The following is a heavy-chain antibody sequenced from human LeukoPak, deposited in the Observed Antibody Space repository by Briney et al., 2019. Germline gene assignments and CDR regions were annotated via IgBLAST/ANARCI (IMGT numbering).Heavy chain of an antibody. CDR3: AKFNSGAMYYFDY. CDR1: GFTFSSYG. D-gene: IGHD3-16*01. CDR2: ISGSGGST. V-gene: IGHV3-23*01. Sequence: GGSLRLSCAASGFTFSSYGMSWVRQAPGKGLEWVSAISGSGGSTYYADSVKGRFTISRDNSKNTLYLQMNSLRAEDTAVYYCAKFNSGAMYYFDYWGQGTLVTVSS. J-gene: IGHJ4*02.